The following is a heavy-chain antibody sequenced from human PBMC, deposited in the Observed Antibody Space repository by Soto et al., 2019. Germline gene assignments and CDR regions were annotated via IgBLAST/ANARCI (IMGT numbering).Heavy chain of an antibody. Sequence: QVQLVESGGGVVQPGRSLRLSCAASGFTFSSYGMHWVRQAPGKGLEWVAVIWYDGSNKYYADSVKGRFTISRDNSKNTLYLQMNSLRAEDTAVYYCARDSETGTRWYYYYYGMDVWGQGTTVTVSS. CDR1: GFTFSSYG. CDR2: IWYDGSNK. D-gene: IGHD1-7*01. V-gene: IGHV3-33*01. CDR3: ARDSETGTRWYYYYYGMDV. J-gene: IGHJ6*02.